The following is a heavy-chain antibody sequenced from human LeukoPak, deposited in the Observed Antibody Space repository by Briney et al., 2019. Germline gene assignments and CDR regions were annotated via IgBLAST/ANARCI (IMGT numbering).Heavy chain of an antibody. CDR3: ASRGWFGAFDI. Sequence: GGSLRLSCAASGFTFSSYSMNWVRQAQGKGLEWVSSISSSSSYIYYADSVKGRFTISRDNAKNSLYLQTNSLRAEDTAVYYCASRGWFGAFDIWGQGTMVTVSS. J-gene: IGHJ3*02. D-gene: IGHD3-10*01. CDR1: GFTFSSYS. V-gene: IGHV3-21*01. CDR2: ISSSSSYI.